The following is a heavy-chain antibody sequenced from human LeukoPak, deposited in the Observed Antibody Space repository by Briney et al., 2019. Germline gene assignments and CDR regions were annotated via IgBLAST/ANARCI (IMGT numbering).Heavy chain of an antibody. Sequence: GGSLTLSCAASAFSFSNYNMNWVRQAAGKGLEWVSSITSRGPYIYYADSVKGRFTISRDNAKNSLYLQLNSLRAEDTAVYYCARDPYSGSYSDYYYYYMDVWGKGTTVTVSS. D-gene: IGHD1-26*01. CDR1: AFSFSNYN. J-gene: IGHJ6*03. CDR2: ITSRGPYI. CDR3: ARDPYSGSYSDYYYYYMDV. V-gene: IGHV3-21*01.